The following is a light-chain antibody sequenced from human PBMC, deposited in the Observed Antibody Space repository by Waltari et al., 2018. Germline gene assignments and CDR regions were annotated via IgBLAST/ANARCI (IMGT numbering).Light chain of an antibody. J-gene: IGLJ3*02. CDR3: AGWDDRLNGVV. CDR1: SSNIGSYI. Sequence: QSVLTQPPSASGTPGQRVTISCSGSSSNIGSYIVNWYQQLPGTAPKLLIYINNQRPSGVPDRFSGSKSGTSASLAISGLQSEDEADYYCAGWDDRLNGVVFGGGTKLTV. V-gene: IGLV1-44*01. CDR2: INN.